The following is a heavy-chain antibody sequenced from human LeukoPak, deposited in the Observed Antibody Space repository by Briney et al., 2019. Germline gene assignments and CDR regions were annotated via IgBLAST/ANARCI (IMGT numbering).Heavy chain of an antibody. V-gene: IGHV3-7*01. D-gene: IGHD3-16*02. CDR2: IKQDGSEK. J-gene: IGHJ4*02. CDR3: ARGGMITFGGVIGDFDY. CDR1: GFTFSSYW. Sequence: PGGPLRLSCAASGFTFSSYWMSWVRQAPGKGLEWVANIKQDGSEKYYVDSVKGRFTISRDNAKNSLYLQMNSLRAEDTAVYYCARGGMITFGGVIGDFDYWGQGTLVTVSS.